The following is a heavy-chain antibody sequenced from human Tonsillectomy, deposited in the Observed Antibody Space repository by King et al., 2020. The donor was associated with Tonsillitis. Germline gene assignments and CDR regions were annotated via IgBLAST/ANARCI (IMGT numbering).Heavy chain of an antibody. D-gene: IGHD2-21*01. V-gene: IGHV1-69*01. Sequence: QLVQAGAEVKKPGSSVRVSCKASGGTFSSYVISWVRQAPGQGLEWMGAIMPVLGTVNYSQKFQERVTITADESTSTVYMELSRLTSEDTAMYYCASSVVWFDPWGQGTLVTVSS. J-gene: IGHJ5*02. CDR2: IMPVLGTV. CDR1: GGTFSSYV. CDR3: ASSVVWFDP.